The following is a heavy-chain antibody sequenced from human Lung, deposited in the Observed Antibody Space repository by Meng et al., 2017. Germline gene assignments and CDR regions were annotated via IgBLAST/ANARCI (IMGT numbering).Heavy chain of an antibody. CDR3: ARGPTTMAHDFDY. V-gene: IGHV4-34*01. D-gene: IGHD4-11*01. CDR2: INHSGST. J-gene: IGHJ4*02. Sequence: LQHWGGGVLKPSETRSLTCCVSGGYFSDSYWSWSRQPTGKGLEWIGEINHSGSTNYNPSLESRATKSVDTSQNNLSLKLSSVTAADSAVYYCARGPTTMAHDFDYWGQGTLVTVSS. CDR1: GGYFSDSY.